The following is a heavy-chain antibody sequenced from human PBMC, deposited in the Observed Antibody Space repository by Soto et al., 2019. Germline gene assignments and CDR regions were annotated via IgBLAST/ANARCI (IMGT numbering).Heavy chain of an antibody. J-gene: IGHJ6*01. CDR3: AKDGIYGSYFYYYGMDV. Sequence: PVGSLRLSCASSVFTFRSYAMNCVRRSPGKWLEWVASINGGGDSTYYADSVKGRFTISRDNSKNTLHMQMNSLRADDTAVYYCAKDGIYGSYFYYYGMDVWGQGTT. V-gene: IGHV3-23*01. D-gene: IGHD1-26*01. CDR1: VFTFRSYA. CDR2: INGGGDST.